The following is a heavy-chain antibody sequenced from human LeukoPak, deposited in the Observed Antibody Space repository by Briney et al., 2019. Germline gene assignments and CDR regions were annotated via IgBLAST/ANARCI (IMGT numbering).Heavy chain of an antibody. D-gene: IGHD2-15*01. CDR1: GGSISSGGYY. J-gene: IGHJ2*01. CDR2: IYYSGST. Sequence: SETLSLTCTVSGGSISSGGYYWSWIRQHPGKGLEWIGYIYYSGSTYYNPSLKSRVTISVDTSKNQFSLKLSSVTAADTAVYYCARDSQGYCSGGSCSDWYFDLWGRGTLVTVSS. CDR3: ARDSQGYCSGGSCSDWYFDL. V-gene: IGHV4-31*03.